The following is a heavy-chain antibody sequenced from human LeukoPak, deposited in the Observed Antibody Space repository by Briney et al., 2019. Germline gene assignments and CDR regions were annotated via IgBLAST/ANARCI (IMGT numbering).Heavy chain of an antibody. D-gene: IGHD2-2*01. CDR1: GFTFSSYS. Sequence: GGSLRLSCAASGFTFSSYSMNWVRQAPGKGLEWVSSISSSSSYIYYADSVKGRFTISRDKAKNSLYLQMNSLRAEDTAVYYCARLVGYCSSTSCSDYWGQGTLVTVSS. J-gene: IGHJ4*02. V-gene: IGHV3-21*01. CDR3: ARLVGYCSSTSCSDY. CDR2: ISSSSSYI.